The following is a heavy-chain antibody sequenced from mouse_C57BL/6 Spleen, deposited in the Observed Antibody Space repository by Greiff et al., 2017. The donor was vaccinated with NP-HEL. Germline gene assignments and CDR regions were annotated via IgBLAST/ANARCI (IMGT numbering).Heavy chain of an antibody. CDR1: GFTFSDFY. CDR2: SRNKANDYTT. Sequence: EVQGVESGGGLVQSGRSLRLSCATSGFTFSDFYMEWVRQAPGKGLEWIAASRNKANDYTTEYSASVKGRFIVSRDTSQSILYLQMNALRAEDTAIYYCARDAEYYGSKPDWYFDGWGTGTTVTVSS. D-gene: IGHD1-1*01. J-gene: IGHJ1*03. CDR3: ARDAEYYGSKPDWYFDG. V-gene: IGHV7-1*01.